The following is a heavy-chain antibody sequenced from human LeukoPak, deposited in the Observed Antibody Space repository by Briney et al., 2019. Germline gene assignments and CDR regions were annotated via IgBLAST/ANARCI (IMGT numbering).Heavy chain of an antibody. CDR2: IYSGGST. CDR3: AREAGGLMDY. Sequence: GGSLRLSCAASGFTFSSYSMNWVRQAPGKGLEWVSVIYSGGSTYYADSVKGRFTISRDNSKNTLYLQMNSLRAEDTAVYYCAREAGGLMDYWGQGTLVTVSS. CDR1: GFTFSSYS. V-gene: IGHV3-66*01. D-gene: IGHD6-19*01. J-gene: IGHJ4*02.